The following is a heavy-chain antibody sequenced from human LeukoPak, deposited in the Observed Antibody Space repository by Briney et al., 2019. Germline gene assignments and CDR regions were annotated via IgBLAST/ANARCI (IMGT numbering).Heavy chain of an antibody. CDR3: ARDLIKTVVNRYYYYYYYMDV. Sequence: GASVKVSCKASGYTFTRYYIHWVRQAPGQGLEWMGIINPSGGSTSYAQKFQGRVTMTRDMSTSTVYMELSSLRSEDTAVYYCARDLIKTVVNRYYYYYYYMDVWGKGTTVTVSS. D-gene: IGHD4-23*01. J-gene: IGHJ6*03. CDR2: INPSGGST. V-gene: IGHV1-46*01. CDR1: GYTFTRYY.